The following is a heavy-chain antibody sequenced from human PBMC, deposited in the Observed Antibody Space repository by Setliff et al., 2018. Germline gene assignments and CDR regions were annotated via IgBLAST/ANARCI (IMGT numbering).Heavy chain of an antibody. D-gene: IGHD2-21*02. CDR1: GFTFSSYS. CDR3: VRDSSADYYDNDYFKY. Sequence: NPSCAASGFTFSSYSMHWVRQAPGKGLEWVAFIRHDESDIYYTNSVKGRFTVSRDKSKNTLYLQMNILRPEDTALYYCVRDSSADYYDNDYFKYWGQGALVTVSS. J-gene: IGHJ1*01. CDR2: IRHDESDI. V-gene: IGHV3-30*02.